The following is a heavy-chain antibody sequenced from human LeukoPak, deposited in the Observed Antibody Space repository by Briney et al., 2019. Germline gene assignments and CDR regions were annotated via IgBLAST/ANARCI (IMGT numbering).Heavy chain of an antibody. CDR1: GYTFTSYA. D-gene: IGHD1-1*01. Sequence: ASVKVSCKASGYTFTSYAMHWVRQAPGQGLEWMARIIPKFDLTKIAQKFEGRVTITADTSTSTVYLELSNVRFDDTAIYYCTRDQNVRGVAAGMEGWFDPWGQGTLVTVSS. V-gene: IGHV1-3*01. CDR3: TRDQNVRGVAAGMEGWFDP. J-gene: IGHJ5*02. CDR2: IIPKFDLT.